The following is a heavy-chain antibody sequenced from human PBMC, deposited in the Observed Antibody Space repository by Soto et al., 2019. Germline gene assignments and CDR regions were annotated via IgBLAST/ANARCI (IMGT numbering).Heavy chain of an antibody. D-gene: IGHD4-4*01. J-gene: IGHJ4*02. Sequence: EASVKVSCKASGGTFSSYAISWVRQAPGQGREWMGGIIPIFGTANYAQKFQGRVTITRDTSASTAYMELSSLRSEDTAVYYCARELQGLYYFDYWGLGTLVTVSS. CDR1: GGTFSSYA. CDR3: ARELQGLYYFDY. CDR2: IIPIFGTA. V-gene: IGHV1-69*05.